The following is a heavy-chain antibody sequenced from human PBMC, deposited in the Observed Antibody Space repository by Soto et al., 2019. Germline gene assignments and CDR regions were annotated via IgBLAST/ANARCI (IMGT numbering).Heavy chain of an antibody. CDR1: GYSFTSYW. Sequence: GESLKISCKGSGYSFTSYWIGWVRQMPGKGLEWMGIIYPGDSDTRYSPSFQGQVTISADKSIGTAYLQWSSLKASDTAMYYCARLAGSQYPSYSFDYWGQGTLVTVSS. V-gene: IGHV5-51*01. CDR2: IYPGDSDT. J-gene: IGHJ4*02. CDR3: ARLAGSQYPSYSFDY.